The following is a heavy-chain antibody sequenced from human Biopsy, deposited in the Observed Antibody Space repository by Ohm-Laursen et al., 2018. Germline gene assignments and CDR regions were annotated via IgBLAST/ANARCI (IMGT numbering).Heavy chain of an antibody. Sequence: SSVKVSCKAFGGTFINYAISWVRQAPGQGLEWMGGIIPMFGTANYAQMFQGRVTISADESTSTSYMELSSLTTGDTAIYYCARGPHSGSHSCFDYWGRGTLVTVSS. CDR1: GGTFINYA. J-gene: IGHJ4*02. CDR2: IIPMFGTA. CDR3: ARGPHSGSHSCFDY. D-gene: IGHD1-26*01. V-gene: IGHV1-69*01.